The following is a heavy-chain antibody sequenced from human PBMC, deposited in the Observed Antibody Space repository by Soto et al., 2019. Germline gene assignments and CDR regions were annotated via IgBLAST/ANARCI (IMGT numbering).Heavy chain of an antibody. CDR2: IYHSGST. J-gene: IGHJ3*02. CDR3: ARGRYYYDSSGYYRGAFDI. Sequence: SETLSLTCAVSGGSISSGGYSWSWIRQPPGKGLEWIGYIYHSGSTYYNPSLKSRVTISVDRSKNQFSLKLSSVTAADTAVYYCARGRYYYDSSGYYRGAFDIWGQGTMVT. D-gene: IGHD3-22*01. CDR1: GGSISSGGYS. V-gene: IGHV4-30-2*01.